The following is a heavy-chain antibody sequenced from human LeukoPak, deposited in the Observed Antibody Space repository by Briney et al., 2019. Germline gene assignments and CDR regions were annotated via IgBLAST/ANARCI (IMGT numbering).Heavy chain of an antibody. CDR3: ARSGKWLVFFDY. V-gene: IGHV3-74*01. CDR2: INSDGSST. CDR1: GFTFSSYW. J-gene: IGHJ4*02. D-gene: IGHD6-19*01. Sequence: PGGSLRLSCAASGFTFSSYWMHWVRQAPGKGLVWVSRINSDGSSTSYVDSVKGRFTISRDNAKNTLYLQMNSLRAEDTAVYYCARSGKWLVFFDYWGQGTLVTVSS.